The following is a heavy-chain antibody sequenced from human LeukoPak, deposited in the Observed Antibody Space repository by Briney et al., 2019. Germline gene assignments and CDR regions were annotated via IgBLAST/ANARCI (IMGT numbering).Heavy chain of an antibody. CDR1: GFTFVTYE. Sequence: GGSLRLFCAASGFTFVTYERNWVRQAPGKGLEWVSYISSRGDTIYYADSVRGRFTISRDNAKNSLYLQMNSLTAEDTAVYDCARVGGDSSYFDYCGRGTLVTVSS. CDR2: ISSRGDTI. CDR3: ARVGGDSSYFDY. V-gene: IGHV3-48*03. D-gene: IGHD2-21*02. J-gene: IGHJ4*02.